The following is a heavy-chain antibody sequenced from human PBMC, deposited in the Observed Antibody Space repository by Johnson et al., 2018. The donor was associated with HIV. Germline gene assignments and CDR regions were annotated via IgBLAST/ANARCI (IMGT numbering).Heavy chain of an antibody. CDR3: ASAKSGSFDAFDI. D-gene: IGHD1-26*01. Sequence: VQLVESGGGLVQPGGSLRLSCAASGFTVSSNYMSWVRQAPGKGLALVSVIYSGGSTYYADSVKRSFTISRDNSKNTLYLQMNSLRAEDTAVYYCASAKSGSFDAFDIWGQGTMVTVSS. V-gene: IGHV3-66*01. J-gene: IGHJ3*02. CDR1: GFTVSSNY. CDR2: IYSGGST.